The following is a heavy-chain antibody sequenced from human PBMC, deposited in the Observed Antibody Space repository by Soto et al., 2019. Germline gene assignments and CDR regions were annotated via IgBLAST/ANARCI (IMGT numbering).Heavy chain of an antibody. J-gene: IGHJ4*02. CDR1: GDTFNIYA. Sequence: QVQLEQSGAEVKKPASSVKVPCKTSGDTFNIYAISWVRQAPGQGLEWMGGIIPVFGTPSYAQNFRDRVTITAVECTSTVHMELRSLTSDATAVFYCARRSYYDFWKGFAQVDYGGQETVVTVSS. D-gene: IGHD3-3*01. CDR3: ARRSYYDFWKGFAQVDY. V-gene: IGHV1-69*01. CDR2: IIPVFGTP.